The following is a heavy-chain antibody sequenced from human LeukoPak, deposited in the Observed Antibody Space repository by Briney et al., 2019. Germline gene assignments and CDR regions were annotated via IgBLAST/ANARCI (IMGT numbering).Heavy chain of an antibody. V-gene: IGHV3-64*01. D-gene: IGHD4-11*01. CDR1: GFTFSSYV. Sequence: GGSLRLSCAASGFTFSSYVMHWVRRAPGKGLEYVSGISGNGGSTYYANSVKGRFTISRDNSKNTLYLQMGSLRAEDMAVYYCPSVTTHGVSHYEYKYWGQGTLVTVSS. CDR2: ISGNGGST. CDR3: PSVTTHGVSHYEYKY. J-gene: IGHJ4*02.